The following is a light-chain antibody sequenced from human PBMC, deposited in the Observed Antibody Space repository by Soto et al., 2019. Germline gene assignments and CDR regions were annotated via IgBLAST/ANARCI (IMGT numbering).Light chain of an antibody. J-gene: IGKJ5*01. Sequence: EIFLTQSPDTLSLSPGERATLSRRASLSVRNNLAWYQQKPGQAPRLLIYDTSTRATGIPARFSGSGSGTEFTLTISSLQSADSAVYYCQQYSNWPPFTFGQGTRLETK. CDR3: QQYSNWPPFT. CDR2: DTS. V-gene: IGKV3-15*01. CDR1: LSVRNN.